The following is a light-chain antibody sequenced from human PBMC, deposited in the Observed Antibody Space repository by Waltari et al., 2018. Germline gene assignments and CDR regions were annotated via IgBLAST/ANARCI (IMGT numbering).Light chain of an antibody. V-gene: IGKV1-9*01. J-gene: IGKJ4*01. CDR2: DAS. CDR1: QGISSS. CDR3: QQFTSYPLT. Sequence: IQLTQSPSFLSASIGDRVTITCRASQGISSSLAWYQVRPGKAPKLLIYDASTLQSGVPSRFSGSGSGTEFSLTISGLQPEDYSTYCCQQFTSYPLTFGGGTEMEIK.